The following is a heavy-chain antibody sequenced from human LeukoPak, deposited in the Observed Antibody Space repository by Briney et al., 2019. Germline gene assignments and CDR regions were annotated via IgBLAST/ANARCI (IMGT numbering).Heavy chain of an antibody. D-gene: IGHD1-26*01. J-gene: IGHJ6*03. CDR3: AREVGRGGPSYYYYYYMDV. V-gene: IGHV1-69*06. CDR1: GGTFSSYA. CDR2: IIPIFGTA. Sequence: ASVKVSCKASGGTFSSYAISWVRQAPGQGLEWMGGIIPIFGTANYAQKFQGRVTITADKSTSTAYMELSSLRSEDTAVYYCAREVGRGGPSYYYYYYMDVWGKGTTVTVSS.